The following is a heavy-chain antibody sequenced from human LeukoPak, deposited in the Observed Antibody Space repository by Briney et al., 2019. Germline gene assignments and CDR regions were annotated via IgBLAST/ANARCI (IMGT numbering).Heavy chain of an antibody. CDR1: GFTVSSNY. CDR2: IYSGDST. Sequence: GGSLRLSCAASGFTVSSNYMSWVRQAPGKGLEWVSVIYSGDSTYYADSVKGKFTISRDNSKNTLYLQMNSLRAEGTAVYYCARAGSTWALDYWGQGTLVTVSS. CDR3: ARAGSTWALDY. D-gene: IGHD6-13*01. J-gene: IGHJ4*02. V-gene: IGHV3-66*01.